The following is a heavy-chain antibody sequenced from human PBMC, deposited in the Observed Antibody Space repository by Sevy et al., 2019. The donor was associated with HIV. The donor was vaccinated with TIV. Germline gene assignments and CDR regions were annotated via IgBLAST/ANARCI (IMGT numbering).Heavy chain of an antibody. Sequence: SETLSLTCAVSGGSITSLYWGWIRQPPGKGLEWIANIYYNGNTNYNPSLKSRVTISLDTSKNQFSLRLSSVTAADTAIYYCAGDNAWGRDYSWGQGTLVTVSS. CDR2: IYYNGNT. CDR1: GGSITSLY. CDR3: AGDNAWGRDYS. J-gene: IGHJ4*02. V-gene: IGHV4-59*08. D-gene: IGHD1-26*01.